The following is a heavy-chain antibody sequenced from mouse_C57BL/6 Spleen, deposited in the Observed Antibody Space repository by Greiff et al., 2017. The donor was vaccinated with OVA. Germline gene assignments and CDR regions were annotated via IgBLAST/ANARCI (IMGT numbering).Heavy chain of an antibody. Sequence: VQLQQSGPGLVKPSQSLSLTCSVTGYSITSGYYWNWIRQFPGNKLEWMGYISYDGSNNYNPSLKNRISITRDTSKNQFFLKLNSVTTEDTATYYCAREDDYDDYFDYWGQGTTLTVSS. D-gene: IGHD2-4*01. CDR3: AREDDYDDYFDY. V-gene: IGHV3-6*01. J-gene: IGHJ2*01. CDR2: ISYDGSN. CDR1: GYSITSGYY.